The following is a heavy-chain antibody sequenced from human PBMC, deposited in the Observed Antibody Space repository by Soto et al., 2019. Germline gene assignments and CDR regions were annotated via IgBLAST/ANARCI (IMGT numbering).Heavy chain of an antibody. CDR2: IKPDNGDT. CDR1: GYPFTKYG. J-gene: IGHJ5*02. D-gene: IGHD3-10*01. CDR3: ATSSDSGFDP. V-gene: IGHV1-18*04. Sequence: QLQLVQSGAEVERPGASVRVSCKAYGYPFTKYGISWIRQAPGQGLEWMGWIKPDNGDTNYAQKFQGRVTMTTDTSSNPAYMELSSLRSNDTAVYYCATSSDSGFDPWGQGTLVSVPS.